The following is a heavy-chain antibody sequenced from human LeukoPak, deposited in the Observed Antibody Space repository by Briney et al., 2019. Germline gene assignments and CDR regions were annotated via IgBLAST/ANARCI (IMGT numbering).Heavy chain of an antibody. J-gene: IGHJ3*02. D-gene: IGHD3-16*01. CDR3: ARKLRLGFPAAFDI. CDR1: GGSISSNNYF. Sequence: PSETLSLTCTVSGGSISSNNYFWGWIRQPPGKGLEWIGSFYYSGSTYYNPSLKSRVNISIDTSKKQFSLKVTSVTAADTAVYYCARKLRLGFPAAFDIWGQGTMVTVSS. CDR2: FYYSGST. V-gene: IGHV4-39*07.